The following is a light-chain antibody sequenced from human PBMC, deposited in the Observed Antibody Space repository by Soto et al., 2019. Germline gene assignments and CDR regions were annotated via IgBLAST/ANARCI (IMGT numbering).Light chain of an antibody. Sequence: DIVLTQSPLSLPVTPGEPASISCKSSQSLLHSNGYNYLDWYLQKPGQSPHLLIYLGSNQASGVPARFSGSGSDTDFTLKISRVEAEDLGIYYCMQGLRPPYTFGQGTKLEIK. CDR3: MQGLRPPYT. CDR2: LGS. V-gene: IGKV2-28*01. J-gene: IGKJ2*01. CDR1: QSLLHSNGYNY.